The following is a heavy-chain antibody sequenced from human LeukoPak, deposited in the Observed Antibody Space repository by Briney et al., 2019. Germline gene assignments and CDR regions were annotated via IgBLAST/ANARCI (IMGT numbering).Heavy chain of an antibody. V-gene: IGHV1-2*02. CDR1: GYTFTGYY. D-gene: IGHD2-15*01. CDR2: IDPNSGGT. CDR3: ARAPRGYCSGGSCFDS. J-gene: IGHJ4*02. Sequence: ASVKVSCKTSGYTFTGYYLHWVRQAPGQGLEWMGWIDPNSGGTNSAQNFQGRVTMTRDTSISTAYMEVSRLRSDDMAVYHCARAPRGYCSGGSCFDSWGQGTLLTVSS.